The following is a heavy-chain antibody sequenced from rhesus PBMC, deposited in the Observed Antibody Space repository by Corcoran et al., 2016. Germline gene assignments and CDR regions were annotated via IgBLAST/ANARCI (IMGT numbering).Heavy chain of an antibody. CDR3: AKMVSSWNNPAFDF. Sequence: QVQLQESGPGLVKPSETLSLTCAVSGGSITTSSWTWLRQSPGTGLVWLCRLPGKGREWIGRLHGSVGDTEYSPSLKSRVTISIDTSKNQLSLKLTSVTAADTAVYFCAKMVSSWNNPAFDFWGQGLRVTVSS. V-gene: IGHV4-160*01. CDR2: LHGSVGDT. J-gene: IGHJ3*01. CDR1: GGSITTSS. D-gene: IGHD1-20*01.